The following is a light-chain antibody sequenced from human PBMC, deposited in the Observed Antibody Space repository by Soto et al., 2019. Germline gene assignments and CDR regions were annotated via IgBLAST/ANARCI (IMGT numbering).Light chain of an antibody. CDR3: SSYTGTYAYV. J-gene: IGLJ1*01. CDR1: RNDIGDYSF. V-gene: IGLV2-14*01. Sequence: QSALTQPASVSGSPRQSITISSTGTRNDIGDYSFVSWYQQHPGKVPKLLIYEVSDRPSGVSSRFSGSKSGNTASLTISGLQAEDEAHYFCSSYTGTYAYVFGSGTKVTVL. CDR2: EVS.